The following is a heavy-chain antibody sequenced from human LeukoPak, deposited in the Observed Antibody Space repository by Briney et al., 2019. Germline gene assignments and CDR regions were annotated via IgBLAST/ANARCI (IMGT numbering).Heavy chain of an antibody. CDR1: GYTFTGYY. CDR2: INPNSGGT. D-gene: IGHD5-24*01. J-gene: IGHJ4*02. Sequence: ASVKVSCKASGYTFTGYYMHWVRQAPGQGLEWMGWINPNSGGTNYAQKFQGRVTMTRDTSISTAYMELSRLRSDDTAVYYCARVGLATISFIDYWGQGTLVTVSS. CDR3: ARVGLATISFIDY. V-gene: IGHV1-2*02.